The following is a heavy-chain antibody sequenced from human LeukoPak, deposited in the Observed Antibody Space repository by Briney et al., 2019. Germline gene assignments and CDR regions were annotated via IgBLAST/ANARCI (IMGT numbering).Heavy chain of an antibody. CDR2: INAGNGNI. CDR1: GHTSTTYA. D-gene: IGHD2-2*01. J-gene: IGHJ6*02. V-gene: IGHV1-3*01. CDR3: ARGYCSSTSCYMDV. Sequence: ASVKVSCKASGHTSTTYAIHWVRQAPGQGLEWMGWINAGNGNIKYSQKLQGRVTITGDTSASTAYMELSSLRTEDTAVYYCARGYCSSTSCYMDVWGQGTTVT.